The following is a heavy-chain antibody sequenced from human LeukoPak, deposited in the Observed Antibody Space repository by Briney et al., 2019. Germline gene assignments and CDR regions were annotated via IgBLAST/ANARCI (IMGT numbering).Heavy chain of an antibody. CDR1: GGSISSYY. J-gene: IGHJ4*02. CDR3: ARDQYYYDSSGYGGLYYFDY. D-gene: IGHD3-22*01. V-gene: IGHV4-4*07. CDR2: IYTSGST. Sequence: SETLSLTCTVSGGSISSYYWSWIRQPAGKGLEWIGRIYTSGSTNYNPSLKSRVTMSVDTSKNQFSLKLSSVTAADMAVYYCARDQYYYDSSGYGGLYYFDYWGQGTLVTVSS.